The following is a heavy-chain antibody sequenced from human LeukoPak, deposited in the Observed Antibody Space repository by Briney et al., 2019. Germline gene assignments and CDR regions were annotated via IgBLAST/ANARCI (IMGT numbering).Heavy chain of an antibody. D-gene: IGHD2-2*01. V-gene: IGHV1-2*06. J-gene: IGHJ5*02. CDR3: ARSDGLVVVPAALGFDP. CDR2: INPNSGGT. Sequence: ASVKVSCKASGYTFTCYYMYWVRQAPGQGLEWMGRINPNSGGTNYAQKFQGRVTMTRDTSISTAYMELSRLRSDDTAVYYCARSDGLVVVPAALGFDPWGQGTLATVSS. CDR1: GYTFTCYY.